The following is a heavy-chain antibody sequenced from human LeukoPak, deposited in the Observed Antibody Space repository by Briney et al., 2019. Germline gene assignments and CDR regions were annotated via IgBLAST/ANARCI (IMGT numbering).Heavy chain of an antibody. CDR3: ATDGYFEV. J-gene: IGHJ2*01. CDR2: MSYTGST. Sequence: SETLSPTCTVSGVSINTYSWSWVRQPPGKGLEWIGYMSYTGSTSYNPSLRSRVTISVDKSKNQFSLKLTSVTAADTAVYFCATDGYFEVWGRGTLVTVSS. V-gene: IGHV4-59*01. CDR1: GVSINTYS.